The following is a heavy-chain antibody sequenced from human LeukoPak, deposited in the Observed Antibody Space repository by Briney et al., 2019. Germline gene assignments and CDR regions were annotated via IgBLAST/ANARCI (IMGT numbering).Heavy chain of an antibody. CDR3: AKDTAPGFGVVPDAFDI. CDR1: GFNFNNYW. Sequence: GGSLRLSCAASGFNFNNYWMTWVRQAPGKGLEWVANIKQDGSEKYYLDSVKGRFTISRDNAKNSLYLQMNSLRAEDMALYYCAKDTAPGFGVVPDAFDIRGQGTMVTVSS. J-gene: IGHJ3*02. V-gene: IGHV3-7*03. CDR2: IKQDGSEK. D-gene: IGHD3-3*01.